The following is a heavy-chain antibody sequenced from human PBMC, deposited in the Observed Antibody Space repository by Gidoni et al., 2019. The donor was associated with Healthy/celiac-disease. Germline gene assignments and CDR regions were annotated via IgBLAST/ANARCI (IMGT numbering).Heavy chain of an antibody. Sequence: EVQLVESGGGLVKPGGSLRLSCAASGFTFRSYSMNWVRQAPGKGLEWVSSISSSSSYIYYADSLKGRFTISRDNAKNSLYLQMNSLRAEDTAVYYCASEGGRGSTSSDAFDIWGQGTMVTVSS. J-gene: IGHJ3*02. V-gene: IGHV3-21*01. D-gene: IGHD3-16*01. CDR2: ISSSSSYI. CDR1: GFTFRSYS. CDR3: ASEGGRGSTSSDAFDI.